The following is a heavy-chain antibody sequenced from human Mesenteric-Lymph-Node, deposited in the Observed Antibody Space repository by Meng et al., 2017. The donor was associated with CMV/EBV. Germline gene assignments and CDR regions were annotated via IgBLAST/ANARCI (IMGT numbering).Heavy chain of an antibody. CDR1: GFTFSSYA. V-gene: IGHV3-23*03. CDR2: IYSGGGGT. D-gene: IGHD1-14*01. Sequence: GESLKISCEISGFTFSSYAMNWVRQAPGKGLEWVSVIYSGGGGTYYADSVKGRFTISRDNSKNTLYLQMNSLRAEDTAVYYCASNKDSEYYYYGTDVWGQGTTVTVSS. J-gene: IGHJ6*02. CDR3: ASNKDSEYYYYGTDV.